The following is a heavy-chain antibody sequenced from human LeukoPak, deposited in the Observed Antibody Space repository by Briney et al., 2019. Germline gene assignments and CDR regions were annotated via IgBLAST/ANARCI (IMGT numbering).Heavy chain of an antibody. CDR1: GGSISSGGYS. Sequence: PSQTLSLTCAVSGGSISSGGYSWSWIRHPPGKGLEWIGYIYHSGSTYYNPSLKSRVTISVDRSKNQFSLKLSSVTAADTAVYYCASRYCSSTSCYFSDAFDIWGQGTMVTVSS. CDR3: ASRYCSSTSCYFSDAFDI. V-gene: IGHV4-30-2*01. J-gene: IGHJ3*02. D-gene: IGHD2-2*01. CDR2: IYHSGST.